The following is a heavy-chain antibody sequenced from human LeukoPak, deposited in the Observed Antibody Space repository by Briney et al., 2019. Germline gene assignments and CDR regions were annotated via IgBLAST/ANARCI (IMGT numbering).Heavy chain of an antibody. V-gene: IGHV3-49*04. J-gene: IGHJ4*02. CDR3: TRVFSGSHRPFDY. Sequence: PGGSLRLSCTASGFTFGDYAMSWVRQAPGKGLEWVGFIRSKAYGGTTEYAASVKGRFTISRDDSKSIAYLQMNSLKTEDTAVYYCTRVFSGSHRPFDYWGQGTLVTVSS. D-gene: IGHD3-10*01. CDR1: GFTFGDYA. CDR2: IRSKAYGGTT.